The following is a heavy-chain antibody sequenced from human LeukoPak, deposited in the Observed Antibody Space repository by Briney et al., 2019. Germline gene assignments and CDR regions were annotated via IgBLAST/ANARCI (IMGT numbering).Heavy chain of an antibody. V-gene: IGHV3-48*01. D-gene: IGHD3-22*01. CDR1: S. CDR3: ARGAYYYED. J-gene: IGHJ4*02. Sequence: SMXXXRQAPGKGLEWVSYISSSSSTIYYADSVKGRFTISRDNAKNSLYLQMNSLRAEDTAVYYCARGAYYYEDWGQGTLVTVSS. CDR2: ISSSSSTI.